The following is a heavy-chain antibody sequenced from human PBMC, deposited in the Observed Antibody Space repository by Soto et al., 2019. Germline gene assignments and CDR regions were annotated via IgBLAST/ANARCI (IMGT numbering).Heavy chain of an antibody. CDR3: ARDDSDSSGYYLLFDY. Sequence: EVQLVESGGGLVQPGGSLRLSCAASGFTFSSYSMNWVRQAPGKGLEWVSYISSSSSTIYYADSVKGRFTISRDNAKNSLYRQMNSLRDEDTAVYYCARDDSDSSGYYLLFDYWGQGTLVTVSS. V-gene: IGHV3-48*02. CDR1: GFTFSSYS. J-gene: IGHJ4*02. CDR2: ISSSSSTI. D-gene: IGHD3-22*01.